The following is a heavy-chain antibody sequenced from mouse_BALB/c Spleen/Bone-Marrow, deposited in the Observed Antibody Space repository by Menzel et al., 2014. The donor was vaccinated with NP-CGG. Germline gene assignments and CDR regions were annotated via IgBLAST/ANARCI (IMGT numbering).Heavy chain of an antibody. D-gene: IGHD2-10*02. V-gene: IGHV1-54*03. CDR1: GYAFTNYL. J-gene: IGHJ4*01. CDR2: INPGSGGT. CDR3: ARSIAYYDGMDY. Sequence: QVQLQQSGAELVRPGTSVKVSCKASGYAFTNYLIEWVKQRPGQGLEWIGEINPGSGGTNYNEKFKGKATLTADKPSSTANMQRSSLTSDDAAVYFCARSIAYYDGMDYWGQGTSVTVSS.